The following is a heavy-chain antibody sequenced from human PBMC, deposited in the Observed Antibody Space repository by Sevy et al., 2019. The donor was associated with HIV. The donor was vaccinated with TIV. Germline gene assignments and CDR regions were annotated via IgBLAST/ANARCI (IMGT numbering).Heavy chain of an antibody. Sequence: GGSLRLSCAASEFIFSDYAMNWVRQTPGKGLEWVSSINGKGRSTRYADSVEGRFTISRDNSKKPLYLQMNSLRAEDTAVYYCAKTINSGGGAVPAANYYYYGMDVWGQGTTVTVSS. J-gene: IGHJ6*02. CDR1: EFIFSDYA. CDR2: INGKGRST. V-gene: IGHV3-23*01. D-gene: IGHD2-2*01. CDR3: AKTINSGGGAVPAANYYYYGMDV.